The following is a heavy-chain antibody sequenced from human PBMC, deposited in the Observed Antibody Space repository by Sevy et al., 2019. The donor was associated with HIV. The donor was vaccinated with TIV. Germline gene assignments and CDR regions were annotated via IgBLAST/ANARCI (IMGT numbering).Heavy chain of an antibody. D-gene: IGHD2-21*01. CDR2: IYYTGET. CDR3: ARFVGYYYYMDV. V-gene: IGHV4-39*01. Sequence: SETLSLTCTVSDGSISTTSYYGGWIRQPPGKGLEWIGSIYYTGETYYNPSLWSRVTISVDMSKNQLSLKLSSVTAADTAIYYCARFVGYYYYMDVWGKGTTVTVSS. J-gene: IGHJ6*03. CDR1: DGSISTTSYY.